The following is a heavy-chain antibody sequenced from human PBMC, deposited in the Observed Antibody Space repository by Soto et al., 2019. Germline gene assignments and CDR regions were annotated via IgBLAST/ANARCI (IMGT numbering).Heavy chain of an antibody. V-gene: IGHV1-69*04. CDR2: IIPILGIA. D-gene: IGHD6-13*01. Sequence: SVYLSCTASSGSFRSPTVNWVCRAPGQRKEWMGRIIPILGIANYAQKFQGRVTITADKSTSTAYMEPSSLRSGDTAVYYCAREPVPRSCARMDGGGKGTTV. CDR1: SGSFRSPT. J-gene: IGHJ6*03. CDR3: AREPVPRSCARMDG.